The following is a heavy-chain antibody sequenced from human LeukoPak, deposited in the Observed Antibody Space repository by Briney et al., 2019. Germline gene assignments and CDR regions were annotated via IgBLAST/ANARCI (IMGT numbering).Heavy chain of an antibody. CDR1: GDSIDSFY. V-gene: IGHV4-59*01. CDR3: ASTVGWLQFGLAIYY. J-gene: IGHJ4*02. Sequence: SENLSLTCTVSGDSIDSFYWSWIRQPPGRGLEWIGYINYNGNTNYNPSLKSRVTISVDTSKNQFSLNLSSVTAADTAVYYCASTVGWLQFGLAIYYWGQGTLVTVAS. D-gene: IGHD5-24*01. CDR2: INYNGNT.